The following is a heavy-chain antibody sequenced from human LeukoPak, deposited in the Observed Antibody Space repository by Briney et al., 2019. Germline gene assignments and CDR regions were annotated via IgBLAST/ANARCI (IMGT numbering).Heavy chain of an antibody. J-gene: IGHJ4*02. D-gene: IGHD4-17*01. CDR2: IYSGGST. CDR3: ARDYVSTVTWGY. CDR1: GFTVSSNY. Sequence: GGSLRLSCAASGFTVSSNYMSWVRQAPGKGLEWVSVIYSGGSTYYADSVKGRFTISRDNSKNTLYLQMNSLRAEDTAVYYCARDYVSTVTWGYWGQGTLVTVSS. V-gene: IGHV3-66*01.